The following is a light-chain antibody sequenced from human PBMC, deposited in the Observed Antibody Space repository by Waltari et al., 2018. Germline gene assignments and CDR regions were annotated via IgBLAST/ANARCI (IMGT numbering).Light chain of an antibody. Sequence: EVVFTQSPGTLSLSAGETATLSCRASQSIDRYLVWDQRKPGQAPRLLIYGASTRATGIPDRFSGSGSGTDFSLTISRLEAEDFAVYYCQNHERLPATFGQGTKVEMK. CDR2: GAS. CDR3: QNHERLPAT. J-gene: IGKJ1*01. CDR1: QSIDRY. V-gene: IGKV3-20*01.